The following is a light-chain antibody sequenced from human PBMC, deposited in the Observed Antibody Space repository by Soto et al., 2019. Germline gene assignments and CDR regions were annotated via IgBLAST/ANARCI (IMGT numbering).Light chain of an antibody. CDR1: QSFNSIY. CDR3: HQYDSWT. CDR2: GAS. Sequence: EIVLAQSPGTLSLSPGERAALSCRASQSFNSIYLAWYQQKPGQAPRLLIYGASSRATGIPDRFSGSGSGTDFTLTISRLEPEDFAVYYCHQYDSWTFGQGTKV. V-gene: IGKV3-20*01. J-gene: IGKJ1*01.